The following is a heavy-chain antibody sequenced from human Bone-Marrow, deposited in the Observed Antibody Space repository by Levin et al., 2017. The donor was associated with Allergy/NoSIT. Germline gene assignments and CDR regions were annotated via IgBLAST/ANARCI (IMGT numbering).Heavy chain of an antibody. J-gene: IGHJ5*02. CDR2: IYRDDDR. CDR3: AYRRMAAATRTKNWFDP. CDR1: GMSLSSNGVG. V-gene: IGHV2-5*02. D-gene: IGHD6-25*01. Sequence: SGPTLVKPTQTLTLTCTLSGMSLSSNGVGVGWIRQPPGKALEWLALIYRDDDRRYSPSLQSRLTITKATSKNQVVLTMANMDPVDTATYYCAYRRMAAATRTKNWFDPWGQGILVTVSS.